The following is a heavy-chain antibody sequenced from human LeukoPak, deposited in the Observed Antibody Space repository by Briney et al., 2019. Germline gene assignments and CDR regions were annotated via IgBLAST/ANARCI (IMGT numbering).Heavy chain of an antibody. Sequence: GGSLRLSCAASGFTFSSYGMHWVRQAPGKGLEWVAFIRYDGSNKYCADSVKGRFTISRDNSKNTLYLQMNSLRAEDTAVYYCAKKSVEGYCSSTSCRPMDYWGQGTLVTVSS. CDR2: IRYDGSNK. J-gene: IGHJ4*02. D-gene: IGHD2-2*01. CDR3: AKKSVEGYCSSTSCRPMDY. V-gene: IGHV3-30*02. CDR1: GFTFSSYG.